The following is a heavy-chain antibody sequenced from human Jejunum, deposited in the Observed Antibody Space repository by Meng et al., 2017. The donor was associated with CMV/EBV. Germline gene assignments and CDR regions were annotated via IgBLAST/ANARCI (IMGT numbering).Heavy chain of an antibody. D-gene: IGHD2-2*01. CDR3: AKESGQYQMLSYYGLDV. V-gene: IGHV3-23*01. Sequence: FPSSAMPWVRPAPGKGLEWVSVISRSGGATNYADSVKGRFTISRDNSKNTLYLEMSSLRAEDTAIYYCAKESGQYQMLSYYGLDVWGQGTTVTVSS. CDR2: ISRSGGAT. CDR1: FPSSA. J-gene: IGHJ6*02.